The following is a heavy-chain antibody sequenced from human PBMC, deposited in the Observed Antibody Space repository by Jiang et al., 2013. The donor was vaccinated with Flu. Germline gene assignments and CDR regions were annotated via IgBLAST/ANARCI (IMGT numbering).Heavy chain of an antibody. J-gene: IGHJ5*02. CDR3: VRDVDRGKWFDP. Sequence: SVKVSCKASGGTFNSYPISWVRQAPGQGLEWMGRIIPILGEANYAQKFQGRVTIIADKSTSAGYMELSSLRSEDTAVYYCVRDVDRGKWFDPWGQGTLVTVSS. D-gene: IGHD3-10*01. CDR1: GGTFNSYP. CDR2: IIPILGEA. V-gene: IGHV1-69*04.